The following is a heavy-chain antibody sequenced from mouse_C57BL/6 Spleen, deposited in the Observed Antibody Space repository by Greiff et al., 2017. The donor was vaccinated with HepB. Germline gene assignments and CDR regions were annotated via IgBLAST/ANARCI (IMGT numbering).Heavy chain of an antibody. CDR3: TTGPSTIVTLRHFDV. D-gene: IGHD2-5*01. Sequence: QVQLQQPGAELVKPGASVKVSCKASGYTFTSYWMHWVKQRPGQGLEWIGRIHPSDSDTNYNQKFKGKATLTVDKSSSTAYMQLSSLTSEDSAVYYCTTGPSTIVTLRHFDVWGTGTTVTVSS. CDR1: GYTFTSYW. J-gene: IGHJ1*03. V-gene: IGHV1-74*01. CDR2: IHPSDSDT.